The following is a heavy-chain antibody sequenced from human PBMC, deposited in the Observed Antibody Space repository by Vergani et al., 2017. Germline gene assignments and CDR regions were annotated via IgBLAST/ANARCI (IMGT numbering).Heavy chain of an antibody. CDR3: ARVNDFWSGYYSGVYYYYYMDV. CDR1: GYTFTDHY. CDR2: VDPEDGET. D-gene: IGHD3-3*01. Sequence: EVQLVQSGAEVKKPGATMKISCKVSGYTFTDHYMHWVKQAPGKGLEWMGLVDPEDGETIYAEKFKGRVTIAADTSTDTAHLELSSLRSEDTAVYYCARVNDFWSGYYSGVYYYYYMDVWGKGTTVTVSS. V-gene: IGHV1-69-2*01. J-gene: IGHJ6*03.